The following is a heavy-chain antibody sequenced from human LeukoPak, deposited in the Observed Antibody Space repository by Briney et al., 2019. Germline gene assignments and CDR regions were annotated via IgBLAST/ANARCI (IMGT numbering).Heavy chain of an antibody. Sequence: PSQTLSLTCAVSGGSISSGGYSWSWIRQPPGKGLEWIGYIYHSGSTYYNPSLKSRVTISVDRSKNQFSLKLSSVTAADTAVYYCARGGKWELPRYWGQGTLVTVSS. D-gene: IGHD1-26*01. V-gene: IGHV4-30-2*01. CDR2: IYHSGST. CDR1: GGSISSGGYS. J-gene: IGHJ4*02. CDR3: ARGGKWELPRY.